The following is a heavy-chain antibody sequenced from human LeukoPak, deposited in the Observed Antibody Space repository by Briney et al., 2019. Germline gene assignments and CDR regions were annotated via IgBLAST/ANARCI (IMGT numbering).Heavy chain of an antibody. J-gene: IGHJ4*02. CDR2: ISYDGSSE. D-gene: IGHD6-19*01. V-gene: IGHV3-30*03. CDR1: GFTFSSYG. CDR3: ARDRVEITVAGTVDY. Sequence: PGGSLRLSCAASGFTFSSYGMHWVRQAPGKGLEWVAVISYDGSSEWYADSVKGRFTISRDNSKNTLYLQMNSLRAEDTAVYYCARDRVEITVAGTVDYWGQGTLVTVSS.